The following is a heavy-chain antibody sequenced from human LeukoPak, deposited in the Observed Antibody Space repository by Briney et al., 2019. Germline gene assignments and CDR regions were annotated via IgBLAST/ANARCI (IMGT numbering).Heavy chain of an antibody. J-gene: IGHJ4*02. Sequence: GESLKISCEASGYSFTRYWIGWVRQMPGKGLEWMGIIYPGDSDTRYSPSFQGQVSISADKSISTTYLQWSSLKASDTATYYCARQVYGSGMAAFDYWGQGTLVTVSS. V-gene: IGHV5-51*01. CDR2: IYPGDSDT. CDR3: ARQVYGSGMAAFDY. D-gene: IGHD3-10*01. CDR1: GYSFTRYW.